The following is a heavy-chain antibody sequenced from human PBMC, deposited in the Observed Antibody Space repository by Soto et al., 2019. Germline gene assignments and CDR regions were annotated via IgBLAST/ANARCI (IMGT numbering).Heavy chain of an antibody. CDR2: INHSGST. J-gene: IGHJ4*02. CDR1: GGSFSGYY. V-gene: IGHV4-34*01. CDR3: ARHRSRSYGHLDLTTKSPNFDY. D-gene: IGHD5-18*01. Sequence: SETLSLTCAVYGGSFSGYYWSWIRQPPGKGLEWIGEINHSGSTNYNPSLKSRVTISVDTSKNQFSLKLSSVTAADTAMYYCARHRSRSYGHLDLTTKSPNFDYWGQGTLVTVSS.